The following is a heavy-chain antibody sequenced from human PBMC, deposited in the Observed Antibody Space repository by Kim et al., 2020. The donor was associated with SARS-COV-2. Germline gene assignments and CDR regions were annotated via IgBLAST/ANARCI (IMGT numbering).Heavy chain of an antibody. CDR3: ARHGMVRGVITYYYGMDV. J-gene: IGHJ6*02. Sequence: ASVKVSCKASGYTFTSYGISWVRQAPGQGLEWMGWISAYNGNTNYAQKLQGRVTMTTDTSTSTAYMELRSLRSDDTAVYYCARHGMVRGVITYYYGMDVWGQGTTVTASS. CDR1: GYTFTSYG. CDR2: ISAYNGNT. V-gene: IGHV1-18*01. D-gene: IGHD3-10*01.